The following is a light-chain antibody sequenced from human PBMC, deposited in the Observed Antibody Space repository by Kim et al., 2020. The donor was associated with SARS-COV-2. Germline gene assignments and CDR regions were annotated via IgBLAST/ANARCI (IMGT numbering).Light chain of an antibody. CDR2: SAS. V-gene: IGKV1-27*01. CDR3: QKYNAAPWT. J-gene: IGKJ1*01. CDR1: QGISNS. Sequence: ASVGDRVTITCRASQGISNSLAWYQQKPGKVPKVLIYSASALQSGVPSRFSGSGSGTDFTLTIGSLQPEDVATYYCQKYNAAPWTFGQGTKVDIK.